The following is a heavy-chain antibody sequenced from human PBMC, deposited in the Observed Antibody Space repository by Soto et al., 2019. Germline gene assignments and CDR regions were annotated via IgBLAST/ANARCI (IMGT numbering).Heavy chain of an antibody. V-gene: IGHV3-30-3*01. CDR3: ARERTAAGTFDY. J-gene: IGHJ4*02. CDR1: GFTFSSYA. D-gene: IGHD6-13*01. Sequence: PGGSLRLSCAASGFTFSSYAMHWVRQAPGKGLEWVAVISYDGSNKYYADSVKGRFTISRDNSKNTLYLQMNSLRAEDTAVYYCARERTAAGTFDYRGQGTPVTGSS. CDR2: ISYDGSNK.